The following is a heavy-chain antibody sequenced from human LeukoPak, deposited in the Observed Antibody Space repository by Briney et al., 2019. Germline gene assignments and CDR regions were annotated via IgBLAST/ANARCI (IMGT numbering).Heavy chain of an antibody. CDR3: AKDRDGDYGFDY. Sequence: QPGRSLRLSCAASGFTFSSYGMHWARQAPGKGLEWVAVISYDGSNKYYADSVKGRFTISRDNSKNTLYLQMNSLRAEDTAVYYCAKDRDGDYGFDYWGQGTLVTVSS. V-gene: IGHV3-30*18. CDR1: GFTFSSYG. J-gene: IGHJ4*02. D-gene: IGHD4-17*01. CDR2: ISYDGSNK.